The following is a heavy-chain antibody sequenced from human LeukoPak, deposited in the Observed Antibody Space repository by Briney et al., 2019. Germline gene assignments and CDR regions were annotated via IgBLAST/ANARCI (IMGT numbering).Heavy chain of an antibody. V-gene: IGHV4-39*01. Sequence: SETPPLTCTVSSGSISSGAYYWGWIRQPPGKGLEWIGSIYYSGSTYYNPSLKSRVTVSVDPSKTEFSLKLSSVTAADTAVYYCVRGINVDAYDIWGQGTMVTVSS. CDR1: SGSISSGAYY. D-gene: IGHD2-8*01. CDR3: VRGINVDAYDI. J-gene: IGHJ3*02. CDR2: IYYSGST.